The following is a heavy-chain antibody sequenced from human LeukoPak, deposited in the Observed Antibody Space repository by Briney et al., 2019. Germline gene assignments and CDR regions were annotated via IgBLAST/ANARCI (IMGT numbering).Heavy chain of an antibody. CDR3: ARASSGYCSGGSCYPTAYYYYGMDV. D-gene: IGHD2-15*01. CDR2: INHSGST. V-gene: IGHV4-34*01. Sequence: SETLSLTCAVYGGSFSGYYWSWIRQPPGKGLEWVGEINHSGSTNYNPSLKSRVTISVDTSKNQFSLKLSSVTAADTAVYYCARASSGYCSGGSCYPTAYYYYGMDVWGQGTTVTVSS. J-gene: IGHJ6*02. CDR1: GGSFSGYY.